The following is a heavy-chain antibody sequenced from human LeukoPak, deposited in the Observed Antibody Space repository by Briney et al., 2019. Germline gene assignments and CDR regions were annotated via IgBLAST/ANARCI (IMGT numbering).Heavy chain of an antibody. CDR3: ATSPHCSSTSCYRV. J-gene: IGHJ6*04. Sequence: PSETLSLTCTVSGGSLSSGTYYWSWIRQPAGKGLEWIGRVYTSGNTDYNPSLKSRVTMSVDTSKNQVSLKLSSVTVADTAVYYCATSPHCSSTSCYRVWGKGTTVTVSS. V-gene: IGHV4-61*02. CDR2: VYTSGNT. CDR1: GGSLSSGTYY. D-gene: IGHD2-2*01.